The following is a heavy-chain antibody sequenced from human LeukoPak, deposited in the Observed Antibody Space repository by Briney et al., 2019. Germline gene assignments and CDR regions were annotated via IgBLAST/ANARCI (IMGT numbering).Heavy chain of an antibody. V-gene: IGHV3-9*03. Sequence: SWGSLRLSCAASGFTFDDYAMHWVRQAPGKGLEWVSGISWNSGSIGYADSVKGRFTISRDNAKNSLYLQMNSLRAEDMALYYCAKDQYYDSSGYLDYWGQGTLVTVSS. CDR2: ISWNSGSI. D-gene: IGHD3-22*01. CDR1: GFTFDDYA. CDR3: AKDQYYDSSGYLDY. J-gene: IGHJ4*02.